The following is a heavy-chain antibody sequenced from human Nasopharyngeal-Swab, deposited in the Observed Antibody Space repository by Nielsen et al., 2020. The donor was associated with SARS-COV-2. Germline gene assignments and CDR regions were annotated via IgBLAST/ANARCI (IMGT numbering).Heavy chain of an antibody. CDR1: GFTFSGSA. CDR3: TRESPSYYDFWSATDY. Sequence: GEFLKISCAASGFTFSGSAMHWVRQASGKGLEWVGRIRSKANSYATAYAASVKGRFTISRDDSKNTAYLQMNSLKTEDTAVYYCTRESPSYYDFWSATDYWGQGTLVTVSS. J-gene: IGHJ4*02. D-gene: IGHD3-3*01. V-gene: IGHV3-73*01. CDR2: IRSKANSYAT.